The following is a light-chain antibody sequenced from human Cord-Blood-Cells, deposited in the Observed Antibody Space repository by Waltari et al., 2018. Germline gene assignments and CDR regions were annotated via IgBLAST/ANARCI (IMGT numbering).Light chain of an antibody. V-gene: IGKV1-39*01. CDR2: AAS. CDR1: QSISSY. Sequence: DIQMTQSPSSLSASVGDRVTITCRAIQSISSYLNWYQQKPGKAPKLLIYAASSLQSGVPSRFSGSGSGTDFTLTISSLQPEDFATYYCQQSYSTHRTFAQGTKVEIK. CDR3: QQSYSTHRT. J-gene: IGKJ1*01.